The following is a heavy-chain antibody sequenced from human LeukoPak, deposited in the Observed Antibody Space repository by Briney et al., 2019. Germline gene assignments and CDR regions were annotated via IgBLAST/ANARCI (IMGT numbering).Heavy chain of an antibody. CDR2: ISAYNGNT. Sequence: ASVKVSCKASGYTFTNYGVSWVRQAPGQGLEWMGWISAYNGNTNYAQSLQGRVTMTTDTSTTTAYLELRNLRSDDTAVYYCARGAYCGGDCSSSDAFDVWGQGTMVTVSS. CDR3: ARGAYCGGDCSSSDAFDV. D-gene: IGHD2-21*01. J-gene: IGHJ3*01. CDR1: GYTFTNYG. V-gene: IGHV1-18*01.